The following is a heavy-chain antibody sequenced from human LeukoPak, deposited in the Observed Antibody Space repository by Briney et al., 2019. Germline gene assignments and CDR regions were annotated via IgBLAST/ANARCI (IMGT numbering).Heavy chain of an antibody. V-gene: IGHV3-15*01. CDR3: TTDRTTIFGVVSF. D-gene: IGHD3-3*01. Sequence: GGSLRLSCAGSGFNFKNAWMSWVRQAPGRGLEWLGCIKTKTEGGTTDYSAPVKGRFTISRDDSRDTLYHQMSSLKTEDTALYYCTTDRTTIFGVVSFWGQGTQVTVSS. CDR2: IKTKTEGGTT. CDR1: GFNFKNAW. J-gene: IGHJ4*02.